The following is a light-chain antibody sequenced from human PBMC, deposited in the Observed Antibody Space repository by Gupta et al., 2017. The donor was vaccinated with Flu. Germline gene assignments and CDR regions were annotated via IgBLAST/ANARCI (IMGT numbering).Light chain of an antibody. CDR3: AAWDGSLKGYV. CDR2: SDN. J-gene: IGLJ1*01. CDR1: YSNIGRNT. Sequence: SVLTHPPPAPRNPGQRSPMCFPGNYSNIGRNTVNWSQQLPGTAPKLFIYSDNKRPSGVPDRFSGSKSGNTASLAISGLQSEDEADYYCAAWDGSLKGYVFGTGTKVSVL. V-gene: IGLV1-44*01.